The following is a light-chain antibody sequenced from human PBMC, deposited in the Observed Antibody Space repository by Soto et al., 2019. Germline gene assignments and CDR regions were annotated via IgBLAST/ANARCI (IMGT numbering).Light chain of an antibody. CDR2: STS. V-gene: IGKV3-20*01. Sequence: VLTQSPVTLSLSPGERATLSCRASQSVDRSDIAWYQQKPGQAPRLLIYSTSIRAAGIPDRFSVSGSGTDFTLTISRLEPEDFAVYYCQQYGTSQITFGQGTRLEIK. CDR1: QSVDRSD. CDR3: QQYGTSQIT. J-gene: IGKJ5*01.